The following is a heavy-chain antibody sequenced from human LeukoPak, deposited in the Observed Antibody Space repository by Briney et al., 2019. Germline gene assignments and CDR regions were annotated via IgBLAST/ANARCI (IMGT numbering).Heavy chain of an antibody. Sequence: PGGSLRLSCAASGFTFSSYAMHWVRQAPGKGLEWVAVISYDGSNKYYADSVKGRFTNSRDNSKNTLYLQMNSQRAEDTAVYYCARVLLWFGELFYYGMDVWGQGTTVTVSS. CDR1: GFTFSSYA. J-gene: IGHJ6*02. D-gene: IGHD3-10*01. V-gene: IGHV3-30-3*01. CDR2: ISYDGSNK. CDR3: ARVLLWFGELFYYGMDV.